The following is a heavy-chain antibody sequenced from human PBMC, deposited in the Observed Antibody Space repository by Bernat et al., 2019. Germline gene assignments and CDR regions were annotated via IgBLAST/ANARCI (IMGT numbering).Heavy chain of an antibody. CDR3: ARENTMVRGALPFMDV. D-gene: IGHD3-10*01. V-gene: IGHV4-59*01. Sequence: QVQLQESGPGLVKPSETLSLTCTVSGGSISSYYWSWIRQPPGKGLEWIGYIYYSGSTNYNPSLKSRVTISVDTSKNQFSLKLSSVTAADTAVYYCARENTMVRGALPFMDVWGQGTTVTVSS. J-gene: IGHJ6*02. CDR2: IYYSGST. CDR1: GGSISSYY.